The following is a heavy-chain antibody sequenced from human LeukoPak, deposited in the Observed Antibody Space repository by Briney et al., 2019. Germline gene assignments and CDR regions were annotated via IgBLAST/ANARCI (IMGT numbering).Heavy chain of an antibody. CDR3: ASDYGTPN. CDR1: GFTFSDYY. CDR2: IYSGGST. J-gene: IGHJ4*02. D-gene: IGHD4-17*01. V-gene: IGHV3-66*01. Sequence: GGSLRLSCAASGFTFSDYYMSWIRQAPGKGLEWVSVIYSGGSTYYADSVKGRFTISRDNSKNTLYLQMNSLRAEDTAVYYCASDYGTPNWGQGTLVTVSS.